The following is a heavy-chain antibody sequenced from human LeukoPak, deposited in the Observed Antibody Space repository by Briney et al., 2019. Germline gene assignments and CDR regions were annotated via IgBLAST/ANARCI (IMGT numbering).Heavy chain of an antibody. D-gene: IGHD4-17*01. CDR1: GFTFSSFA. J-gene: IGHJ5*02. Sequence: GRSLRLSCAASGFTFSSFAMHWVRQAPGKGLEWVADIWYNGSNKYYAESVKGRFTISRDNSRNTLYLQMNSLRAEDTAVYYCSRGGYGDYNNWFDPWGQGTLVIVSP. CDR2: IWYNGSNK. CDR3: SRGGYGDYNNWFDP. V-gene: IGHV3-33*01.